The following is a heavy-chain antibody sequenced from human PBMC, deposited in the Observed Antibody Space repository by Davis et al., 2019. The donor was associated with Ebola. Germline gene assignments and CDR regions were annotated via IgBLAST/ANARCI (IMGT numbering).Heavy chain of an antibody. CDR2: INPSGGST. V-gene: IGHV1-46*03. CDR1: GNTISTYT. J-gene: IGHJ4*02. Sequence: ASVKVSCKASGNTISTYTIDWVRQAPGQGLEWMGIINPSGGSTSYAQKFQGRVTMTRDTSTSTVYMELSSLRSEDTAVYYCARGEIVGATNPRGYYFDYWGQGTLVTVSS. D-gene: IGHD1-26*01. CDR3: ARGEIVGATNPRGYYFDY.